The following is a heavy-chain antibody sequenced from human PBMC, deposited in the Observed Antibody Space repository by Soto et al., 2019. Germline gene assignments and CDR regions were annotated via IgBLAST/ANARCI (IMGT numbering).Heavy chain of an antibody. V-gene: IGHV3-7*01. Sequence: EVQLVESGGGLVQPGGSLRLSCAASGFTCSSYWMSWVRQAPGKGPERVANINQDGSEKYYVDSVKGRCTISRDNAKKSLYLKMNSLRAEDAAVYYCARERVGYCSSTSCYEDYYYYMDVWGKGTTVTFSS. J-gene: IGHJ6*03. CDR1: GFTCSSYW. D-gene: IGHD2-2*01. CDR3: ARERVGYCSSTSCYEDYYYYMDV. CDR2: INQDGSEK.